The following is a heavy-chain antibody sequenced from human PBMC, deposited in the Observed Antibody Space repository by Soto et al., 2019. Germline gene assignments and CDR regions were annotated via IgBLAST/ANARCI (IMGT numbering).Heavy chain of an antibody. D-gene: IGHD2-8*01. J-gene: IGHJ3*02. CDR1: GGTFSSYA. CDR2: IIPIFGTA. Sequence: SVKVSCKASGGTFSSYAISWVRQAPGQGLEWMGGIIPIFGTANYAQKFQGRVTITADESTSAAYMELSSLRSEDTAVYYCARSLPGIMLYDAFDIWGQGTTVTVSS. V-gene: IGHV1-69*13. CDR3: ARSLPGIMLYDAFDI.